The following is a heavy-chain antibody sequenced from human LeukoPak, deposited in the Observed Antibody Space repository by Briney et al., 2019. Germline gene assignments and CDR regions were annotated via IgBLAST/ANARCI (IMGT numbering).Heavy chain of an antibody. CDR1: GFTFSSYG. V-gene: IGHV3-30*02. D-gene: IGHD3-3*01. Sequence: GGSLRLSFAASGFTFSSYGMHWVRQAPGKGLEWVAFIRYDGSNKYYADSVKGRFTISRDNSKNTLYLQMNSLRAEDTAVYYCARPGGDDFWSGYFRYFDYWGQGTLVTVSS. J-gene: IGHJ4*02. CDR2: IRYDGSNK. CDR3: ARPGGDDFWSGYFRYFDY.